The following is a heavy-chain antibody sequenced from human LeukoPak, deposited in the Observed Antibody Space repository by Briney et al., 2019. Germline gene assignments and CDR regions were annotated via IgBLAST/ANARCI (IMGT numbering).Heavy chain of an antibody. Sequence: GGSLRLSCAASGFTSSSYSMNWVRQAPGKGLEWVSSISSSSGYIYYADSVKGRFTISRDNAKKSLYLQMNSLRAEDTAVYYCAREENYKVDYWGQGTLVTVSS. D-gene: IGHD1-7*01. CDR3: AREENYKVDY. CDR2: ISSSSGYI. CDR1: GFTSSSYS. V-gene: IGHV3-21*01. J-gene: IGHJ4*02.